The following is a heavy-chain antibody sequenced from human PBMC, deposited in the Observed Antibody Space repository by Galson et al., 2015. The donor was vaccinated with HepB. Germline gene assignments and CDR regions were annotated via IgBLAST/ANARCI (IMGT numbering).Heavy chain of an antibody. D-gene: IGHD3-3*01. J-gene: IGHJ4*02. CDR3: ARGGVLRKFYDY. V-gene: IGHV1-69*13. CDR1: GGTFSSYA. Sequence: SVKVSCKASGGTFSSYAISWVRQAPGQGLEWMGGIIPIFGTANYAQKFQGRVTITADESTSTAYMELSSLRSEDTAVYYCARGGVLRKFYDYWGQGTLVTVSS. CDR2: IIPIFGTA.